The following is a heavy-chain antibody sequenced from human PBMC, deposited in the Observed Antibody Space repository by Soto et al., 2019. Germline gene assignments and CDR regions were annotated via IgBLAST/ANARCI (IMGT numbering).Heavy chain of an antibody. CDR1: GYTFTSYY. CDR3: ARDYYDSSGYYAYDY. CDR2: INPSGGST. D-gene: IGHD3-22*01. Sequence: ASVKVSCKASGYTFTSYYMHWVRQAPGQGLEWMGIINPSGGSTSYAQKFQGRVTMTRDTSTSTAYMELRSLRSDDTAVYYCARDYYDSSGYYAYDYWGQGTLVTVSS. V-gene: IGHV1-46*01. J-gene: IGHJ4*02.